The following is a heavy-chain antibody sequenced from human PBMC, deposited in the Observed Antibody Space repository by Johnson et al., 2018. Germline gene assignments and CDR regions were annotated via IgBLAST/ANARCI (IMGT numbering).Heavy chain of an antibody. Sequence: QVQLVQSGGGVVQPGRSLRLSCAASGFTFSSYAMHWVRQAPGKGLEWVAVISYDGSNKYYADSVKGRFTISRDNSKNTRYLQMNSLRAEDTAVYYCARDRDNWNTAFDIWGQGTMVTVSS. CDR1: GFTFSSYA. CDR3: ARDRDNWNTAFDI. V-gene: IGHV3-30-3*01. J-gene: IGHJ3*02. CDR2: ISYDGSNK. D-gene: IGHD1/OR15-1a*01.